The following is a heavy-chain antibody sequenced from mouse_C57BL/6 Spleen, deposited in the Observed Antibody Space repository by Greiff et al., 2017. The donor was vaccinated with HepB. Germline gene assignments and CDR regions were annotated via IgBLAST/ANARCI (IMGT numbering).Heavy chain of an antibody. D-gene: IGHD4-1*01. CDR1: GYSITSGYY. CDR3: ARRRGTGTFAY. Sequence: ESGPGLVKPSQSLSLTCSVTGYSITSGYYWNWIRQFPGNKLEWMGYISYDGSNNYNPSLKNRISITRDTSKNQFFLKLNSVTTEDTATYYCARRRGTGTFAYWGQGTLVTVSA. V-gene: IGHV3-6*01. CDR2: ISYDGSN. J-gene: IGHJ3*01.